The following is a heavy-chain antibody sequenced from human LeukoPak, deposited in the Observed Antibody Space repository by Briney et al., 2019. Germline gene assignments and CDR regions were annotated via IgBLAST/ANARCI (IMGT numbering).Heavy chain of an antibody. D-gene: IGHD3-10*01. J-gene: IGHJ4*02. Sequence: GRSLSLSCAASGFTFSSYAMHWVRQAPGKGLEWVAVISYDGSNKYYADSVKGRFTISRDNSKNTLYLQMNSLRAEDTAVYYCAKPYDSGTFPPGYWGQGTLVTVSS. CDR2: ISYDGSNK. CDR1: GFTFSSYA. V-gene: IGHV3-30-3*02. CDR3: AKPYDSGTFPPGY.